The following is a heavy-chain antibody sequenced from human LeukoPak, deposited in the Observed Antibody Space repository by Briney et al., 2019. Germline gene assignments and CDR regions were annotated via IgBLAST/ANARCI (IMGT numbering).Heavy chain of an antibody. CDR3: ASSYCDSSGYYSIDY. J-gene: IGHJ4*02. CDR2: IYTSGST. V-gene: IGHV4-4*07. CDR1: GGSISSYF. Sequence: SETLSLTCTVSGGSISSYFWSWIRHPVGKGLEWIGRIYTSGSTNYNPSLKSRVTMSVDTSKNQFSLKLSSVTAADTAVYYCASSYCDSSGYYSIDYWGQGTLVTVSS. D-gene: IGHD3-22*01.